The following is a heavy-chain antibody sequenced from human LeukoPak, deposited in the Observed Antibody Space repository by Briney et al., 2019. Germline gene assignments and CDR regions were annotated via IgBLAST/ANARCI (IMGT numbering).Heavy chain of an antibody. CDR2: IRYDGSNK. CDR3: AKAGSSWFGESNWFDP. V-gene: IGHV3-30*02. Sequence: PGGSLRLSCAASGFTFSSYGMHWARQAPGKGLEWVAFIRYDGSNKYYADSVKGRFTISRDNSKNTLYLQMNSLRAEDTAVYYCAKAGSSWFGESNWFDPWGQGTLVTVSS. D-gene: IGHD3-10*01. CDR1: GFTFSSYG. J-gene: IGHJ5*02.